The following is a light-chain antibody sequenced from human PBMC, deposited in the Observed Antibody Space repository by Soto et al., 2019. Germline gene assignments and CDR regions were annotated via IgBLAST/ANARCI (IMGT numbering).Light chain of an antibody. V-gene: IGLV2-14*01. Sequence: QSVLTQPASVSGSPGQSITISCTGTSSDVGGYEYVSWYHHHPGKAPKLMIYEVSNRPSGVSHRFSGSKSGNTASLTISGLQAEDEADYYCSSYTTANTYVFGTGTKVTVL. CDR1: SSDVGGYEY. CDR3: SSYTTANTYV. J-gene: IGLJ1*01. CDR2: EVS.